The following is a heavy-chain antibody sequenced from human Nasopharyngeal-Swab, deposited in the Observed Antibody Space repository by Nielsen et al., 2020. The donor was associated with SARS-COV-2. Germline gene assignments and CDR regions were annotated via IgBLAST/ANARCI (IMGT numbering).Heavy chain of an antibody. CDR3: ARDGRARNYEFWSDYMDV. J-gene: IGHJ6*03. V-gene: IGHV1-69*10. CDR1: GGTLINYA. D-gene: IGHD3-3*01. Sequence: SVKVSCKASGGTLINYAISWLRQAPGQGLEWMGGIIPVLSKTNYAQKFQGRVTITADESTSTTYMELSSLRLEDTAMYYCARDGRARNYEFWSDYMDVWGKGTTVTVSS. CDR2: IIPVLSKT.